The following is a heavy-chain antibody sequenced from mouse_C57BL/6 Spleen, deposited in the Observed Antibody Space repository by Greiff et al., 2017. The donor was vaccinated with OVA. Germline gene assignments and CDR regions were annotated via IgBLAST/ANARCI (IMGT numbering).Heavy chain of an antibody. Sequence: EVQLVESGGGLVQPGGSLKLSCAASGFTFSDYYMYWVRQTPEKRLEWVAYISNGGGSTYYPDTVKGRFTISRDNAKNTLYLQMSRLKSEDTAMYYCARLSYDYVFDYWGQGTTLTVSS. D-gene: IGHD2-4*01. CDR1: GFTFSDYY. J-gene: IGHJ2*01. V-gene: IGHV5-12*01. CDR2: ISNGGGST. CDR3: ARLSYDYVFDY.